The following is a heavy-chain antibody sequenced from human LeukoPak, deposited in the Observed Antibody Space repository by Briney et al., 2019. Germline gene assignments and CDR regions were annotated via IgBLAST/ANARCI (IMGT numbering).Heavy chain of an antibody. D-gene: IGHD1-1*01. J-gene: IGHJ4*02. Sequence: SKANSYATAYAASVKGRFTISRDDSKNTAYLQMNSLKTEDTAVYYCTTRRDGYNFATSFDYWGQGTLVTVSS. CDR2: SKANSYAT. CDR3: TTRRDGYNFATSFDY. V-gene: IGHV3-73*01.